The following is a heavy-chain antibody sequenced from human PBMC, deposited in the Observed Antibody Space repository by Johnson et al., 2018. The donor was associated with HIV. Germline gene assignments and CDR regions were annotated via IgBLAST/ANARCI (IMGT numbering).Heavy chain of an antibody. CDR1: GITFSSYA. Sequence: MLLVESGGGLVQPGGSLRLSCVASGITFSSYAMSWVRQAPGKGLEWVSALSGSGGSTYYAGSVRGRFTISRDNSKNTLYLQMNSLRAEDTAVYYCAKVAPSYYYDSSGYPDAFDIWGQGTMVTVSS. CDR3: AKVAPSYYYDSSGYPDAFDI. V-gene: IGHV3-23*04. CDR2: LSGSGGST. J-gene: IGHJ3*02. D-gene: IGHD3-22*01.